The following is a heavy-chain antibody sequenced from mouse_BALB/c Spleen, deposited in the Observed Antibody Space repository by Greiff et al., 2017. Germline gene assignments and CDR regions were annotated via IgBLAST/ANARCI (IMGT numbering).Heavy chain of an antibody. CDR2: ISNLAYSI. D-gene: IGHD2-1*01. CDR3: ARDRGNGNPRAMDY. V-gene: IGHV5-15*02. J-gene: IGHJ4*01. Sequence: DVQLQESGGGLVQPGGSRKLSCAASGFTFSDYGMAWVRQAPGKGPEWVAFISNLAYSIYYADTVTGRFTISRENAKNTLYLEMSSLRSEDTAMYYCARDRGNGNPRAMDYWGQGTSVTVSS. CDR1: GFTFSDYG.